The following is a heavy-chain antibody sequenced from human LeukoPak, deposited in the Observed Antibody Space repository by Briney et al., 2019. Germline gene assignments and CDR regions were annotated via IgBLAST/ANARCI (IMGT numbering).Heavy chain of an antibody. J-gene: IGHJ3*02. CDR2: ISAYNGNT. V-gene: IGHV1-18*01. CDR1: GYTFTSYG. D-gene: IGHD6-19*01. CDR3: ARSIAVATTEDAFDI. Sequence: ASVKVSCKASGYTFTSYGISWVRQAPGQGLEWMRGISAYNGNTNYAQKLQGRVTMTTDTSTSTAYMELRSLRSDDTAVYYCARSIAVATTEDAFDIWGQGTMVTVSS.